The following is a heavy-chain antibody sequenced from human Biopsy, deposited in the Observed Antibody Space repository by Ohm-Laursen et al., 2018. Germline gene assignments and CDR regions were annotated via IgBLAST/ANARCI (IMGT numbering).Heavy chain of an antibody. J-gene: IGHJ4*02. Sequence: SETLSLTCAVSGYSISTGYYWGWIRQPPGKGLEWIGSIFHTGTTYYNPSLKSRVTISVDTSTNQFSLKLISVTAADTAVYYCARGRLRAVARFDYWGQGTLVTVSS. CDR3: ARGRLRAVARFDY. CDR1: GYSISTGYY. CDR2: IFHTGTT. D-gene: IGHD6-19*01. V-gene: IGHV4-38-2*01.